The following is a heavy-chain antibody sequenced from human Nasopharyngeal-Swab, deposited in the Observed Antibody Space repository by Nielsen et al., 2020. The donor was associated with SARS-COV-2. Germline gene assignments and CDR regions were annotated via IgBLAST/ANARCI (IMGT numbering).Heavy chain of an antibody. CDR2: INHSGST. D-gene: IGHD6-19*01. V-gene: IGHV4-34*01. Sequence: SETLSLTCAVHGGSFSGYYWSWIRQPPGKGLGWIGEINHSGSTNYNPSLKSRVTISVDTSKNQFSLKLSSVTAADTAVYYCARAKQWLVLRWFDPWGQGTLVTVSS. CDR3: ARAKQWLVLRWFDP. J-gene: IGHJ5*02. CDR1: GGSFSGYY.